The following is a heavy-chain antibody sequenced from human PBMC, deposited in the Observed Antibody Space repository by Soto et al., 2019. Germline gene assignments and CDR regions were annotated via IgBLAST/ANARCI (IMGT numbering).Heavy chain of an antibody. Sequence: SETLSLTCTVSGGSISSSSHHWAWIRQPPGKGLEWIGSIYYSGNTYHNPSLKSRVTISVDNSKNTLYLQMNSLRAEDTAVYYCASGFERFLEWLLYRPLFDYWGQGTLVTVSS. CDR1: GGSISSSSHH. J-gene: IGHJ4*02. V-gene: IGHV4-39*07. CDR2: IYYSGNT. CDR3: ASGFERFLEWLLYRPLFDY. D-gene: IGHD3-3*01.